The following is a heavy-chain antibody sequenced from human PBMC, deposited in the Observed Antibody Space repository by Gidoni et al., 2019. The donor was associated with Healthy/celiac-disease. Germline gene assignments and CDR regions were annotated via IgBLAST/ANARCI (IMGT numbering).Heavy chain of an antibody. CDR1: GFTCSNAW. CDR3: TTGYSSSWYGWFDP. J-gene: IGHJ5*02. Sequence: EVQLVESGGGLVKPGGSLRLSCAASGFTCSNAWMSWVRQAPGKGLEWVGRIKSKTDGGTTDYAAPVKGRFTISRDDSKNTLYLQMNSLKTEDTAVYYCTTGYSSSWYGWFDPWGQGTLVTVSS. V-gene: IGHV3-15*01. CDR2: IKSKTDGGTT. D-gene: IGHD6-13*01.